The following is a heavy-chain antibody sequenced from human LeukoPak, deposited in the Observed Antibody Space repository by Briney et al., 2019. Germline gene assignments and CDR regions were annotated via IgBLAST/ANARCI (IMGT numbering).Heavy chain of an antibody. D-gene: IGHD6-6*01. CDR3: ARLWGSSSGLNWFDP. CDR1: GYRFTSYW. Sequence: PGESLKIFCKGSGYRFTSYWIGWVRQMPGKGLEWGGIIYPGDSDTRHSPSFQGQVTISADKSISTAYLQWSSLKASDTAMYHCARLWGSSSGLNWFDPWGQGTLVTVSS. CDR2: IYPGDSDT. V-gene: IGHV5-51*01. J-gene: IGHJ5*02.